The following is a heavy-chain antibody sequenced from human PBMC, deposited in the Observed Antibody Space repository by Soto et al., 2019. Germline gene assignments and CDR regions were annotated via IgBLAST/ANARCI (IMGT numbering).Heavy chain of an antibody. D-gene: IGHD3-10*01. J-gene: IGHJ4*02. CDR3: ARLQYYASGSHSSGPFDY. V-gene: IGHV5-51*01. CDR1: DYRFTNFW. CDR2: IYPGDSDT. Sequence: PGESLKISCEGSDYRFTNFWIAWVRQMPGKGLEWMGIIYPGDSDTRYSPSFQGQVTISADKSISTAYLQWSSLKASDTAMYYCARLQYYASGSHSSGPFDYWGQGTLVTVSS.